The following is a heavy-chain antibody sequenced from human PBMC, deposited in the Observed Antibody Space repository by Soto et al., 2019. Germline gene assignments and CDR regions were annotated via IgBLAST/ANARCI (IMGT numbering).Heavy chain of an antibody. CDR1: GGSISSGGYY. D-gene: IGHD3-22*01. CDR3: ARAQYYYDSGGYSYYFDY. V-gene: IGHV4-31*03. CDR2: IYYSGST. J-gene: IGHJ4*02. Sequence: TLSLTCTVSGGSISSGGYYWSWIRQHPGKGLEWIGYIYYSGSTYYNPSLKSRVTISVDTSKNQFSLKLSSVTAADTAVYYCARAQYYYDSGGYSYYFDYWGQGTLVTVSS.